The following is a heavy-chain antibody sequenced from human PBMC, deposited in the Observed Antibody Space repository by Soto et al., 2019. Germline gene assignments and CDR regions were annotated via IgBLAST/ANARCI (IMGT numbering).Heavy chain of an antibody. CDR3: ASAWGWYYDSSGGVDY. CDR2: IYYSGNT. D-gene: IGHD3-22*01. Sequence: QVQLEESGPGLVKPSQTLSLTCTVSGGSISSGDYYWNWIRQPPGKGLEWIGYIYYSGNTYYNPYPKHRVIMSVGTAKCHFSLHLGSETAADTAVYYGASAWGWYYDSSGGVDYWGQGTLVTVSS. J-gene: IGHJ4*02. V-gene: IGHV4-30-4*01. CDR1: GGSISSGDYY.